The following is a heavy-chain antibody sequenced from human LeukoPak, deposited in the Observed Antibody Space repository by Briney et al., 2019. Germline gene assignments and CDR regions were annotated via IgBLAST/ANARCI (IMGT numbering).Heavy chain of an antibody. J-gene: IGHJ6*03. V-gene: IGHV1-46*01. CDR3: ARVGSSGWSPNYYYYMDV. D-gene: IGHD6-19*01. CDR2: INPSGGST. CDR1: GYTFTSYY. Sequence: ASVKVSCKASGYTFTSYYMHWVRQAPGQGLEWMGIINPSGGSTSYAQKFQGRVTMTTDTSTSTAYMELRSLRSDDTAVYYCARVGSSGWSPNYYYYMDVWGKGTTVTVSS.